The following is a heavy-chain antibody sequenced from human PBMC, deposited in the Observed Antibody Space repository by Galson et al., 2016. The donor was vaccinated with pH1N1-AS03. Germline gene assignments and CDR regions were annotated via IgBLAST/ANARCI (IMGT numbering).Heavy chain of an antibody. V-gene: IGHV1-8*01. Sequence: SVKVSCKASGYTFTSYDINWVRQATGQGLEWMGWMNPNSDNTGYAQKFQGRVTMTRNTSITTAYMELSSLKSEDTAVYYSARGLRLGNDAFDIWGQGTMVTVSS. CDR1: GYTFTSYD. J-gene: IGHJ3*02. CDR3: ARGLRLGNDAFDI. D-gene: IGHD3-16*01. CDR2: MNPNSDNT.